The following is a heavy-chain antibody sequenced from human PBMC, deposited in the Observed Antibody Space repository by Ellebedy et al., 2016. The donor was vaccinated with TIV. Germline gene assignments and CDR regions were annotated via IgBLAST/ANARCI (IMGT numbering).Heavy chain of an antibody. D-gene: IGHD6-19*01. J-gene: IGHJ2*01. CDR2: IDLLASTS. Sequence: PGGSLRLSCKGSGYDFARYWIAWVRQMPGKGLEWMGKIDLLASTSDYSPSFQGHVTISADRSINTAYLQWSSLKASDSAMYYCARHALGISGWWYFDLWGRGTLVTVSS. V-gene: IGHV5-10-1*01. CDR3: ARHALGISGWWYFDL. CDR1: GYDFARYW.